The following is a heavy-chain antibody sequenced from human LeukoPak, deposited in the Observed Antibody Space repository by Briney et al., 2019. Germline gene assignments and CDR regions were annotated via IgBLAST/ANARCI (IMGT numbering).Heavy chain of an antibody. J-gene: IGHJ4*02. D-gene: IGHD1-26*01. CDR3: AKAHGGSYHSGID. Sequence: GGSLRLSCAASGFTFSSYAMSWVRQAPGKGLEWVSGISGSGGSTYYADSVKGRFSISRDNSKNTLYLQLNSLRVDDTAEYYCAKAHGGSYHSGIDWGQGTLVIVSS. CDR1: GFTFSSYA. CDR2: ISGSGGST. V-gene: IGHV3-23*01.